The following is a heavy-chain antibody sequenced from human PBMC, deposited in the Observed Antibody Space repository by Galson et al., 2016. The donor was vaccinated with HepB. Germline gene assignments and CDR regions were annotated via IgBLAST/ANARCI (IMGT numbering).Heavy chain of an antibody. CDR2: INPDSGVT. CDR1: GYTFTGYY. V-gene: IGHV1-2*02. CDR3: ARDRYSGSYYVGAFDI. D-gene: IGHD1-26*01. Sequence: SCKASGYTFTGYYMHWVRQAPGQGVGWMGWINPDSGVTSYAQKFQGRVIMTRDTSISTVYMELSRLKSDDTAIYYCARDRYSGSYYVGAFDIWRQGTMVTLS. J-gene: IGHJ3*02.